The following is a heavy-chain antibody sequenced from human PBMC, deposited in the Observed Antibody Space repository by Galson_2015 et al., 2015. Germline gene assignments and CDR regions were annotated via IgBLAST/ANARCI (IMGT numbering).Heavy chain of an antibody. J-gene: IGHJ5*02. V-gene: IGHV4-39*01. Sequence: LEWTGSIHHSGSTDYNPSLKSRVTVSVDTSKNQFSLRLSSVAAADTAVYYCARHSRSIAVSPDWFDPWGQGTLVTVSS. CDR3: ARHSRSIAVSPDWFDP. D-gene: IGHD6-19*01. CDR2: IHHSGST.